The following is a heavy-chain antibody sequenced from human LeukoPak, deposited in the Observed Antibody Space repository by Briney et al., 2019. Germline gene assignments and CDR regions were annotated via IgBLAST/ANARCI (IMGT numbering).Heavy chain of an antibody. CDR3: ARAYCSSTSCYAGVDY. CDR2: IYHSGST. Sequence: SGTLSLTCAVSGGAISSSNWRSWVRQPPGKGLEWIGEIYHSGSTNYNPSLRSRDTISVDKYKNHFALKLSSVTAADTAVYYCARAYCSSTSCYAGVDYWGQGTLVTVSS. CDR1: GGAISSSNW. D-gene: IGHD2-2*01. V-gene: IGHV4-4*02. J-gene: IGHJ4*02.